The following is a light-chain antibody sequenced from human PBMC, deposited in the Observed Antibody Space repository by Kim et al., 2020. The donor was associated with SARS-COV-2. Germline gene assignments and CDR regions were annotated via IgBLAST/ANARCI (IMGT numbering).Light chain of an antibody. Sequence: CVSLRESATLSCTASQGVSYSVAWYQQRPGQAPRLLIFGASTRATGIPARFSGGGSGTEFTLTITSLQSEDFAVYFCQQSNNWPYTFGQGTKLEI. CDR2: GAS. CDR1: QGVSYS. V-gene: IGKV3-15*01. J-gene: IGKJ2*01. CDR3: QQSNNWPYT.